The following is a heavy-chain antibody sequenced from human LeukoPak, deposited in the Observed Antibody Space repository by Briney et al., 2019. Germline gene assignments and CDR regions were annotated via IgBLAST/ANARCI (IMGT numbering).Heavy chain of an antibody. V-gene: IGHV4-59*08. D-gene: IGHD2-2*01. J-gene: IGHJ4*02. Sequence: PSETLSLTCTVSGGSISSYYWSWIRQPPGKGLEWIGYIYYSGGTNYDPSLKSRVTISVDTSKNQFSLKLSSVTAADTAVYYCARARGYCSSTSCYGIFFDYWGQGTLVTVSS. CDR1: GGSISSYY. CDR3: ARARGYCSSTSCYGIFFDY. CDR2: IYYSGGT.